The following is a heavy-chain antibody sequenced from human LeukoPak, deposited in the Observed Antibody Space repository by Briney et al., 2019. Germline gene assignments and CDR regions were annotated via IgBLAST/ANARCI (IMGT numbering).Heavy chain of an antibody. CDR1: GYTFTSYD. Sequence: GASVKVSCKASGYTFTSYDINWVRQATGQGLEWMGWMNPNSGNTGYAQKFQGRVTMTRNTSISTAYMELSSLRSEDTAVYYCARLTPLGFWSGYDAFDIWGQGTMVTVSS. CDR3: ARLTPLGFWSGYDAFDI. D-gene: IGHD3-3*01. J-gene: IGHJ3*02. CDR2: MNPNSGNT. V-gene: IGHV1-8*01.